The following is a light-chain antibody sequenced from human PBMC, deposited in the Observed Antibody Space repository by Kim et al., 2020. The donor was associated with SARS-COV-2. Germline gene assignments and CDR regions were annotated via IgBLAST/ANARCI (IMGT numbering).Light chain of an antibody. CDR2: DAS. J-gene: IGKJ1*01. CDR1: QSVSSY. V-gene: IGKV3-11*01. CDR3: QHHSNWLWT. Sequence: EIVLTQSPATLSLSLGDRVTLSCRASQSVSSYLAWYQQKAGQAPRLLIYDASKRATGIPARFSGSGSGTDFTLTINSLEPEDFALYYCQHHSNWLWTFGQGTKVDI.